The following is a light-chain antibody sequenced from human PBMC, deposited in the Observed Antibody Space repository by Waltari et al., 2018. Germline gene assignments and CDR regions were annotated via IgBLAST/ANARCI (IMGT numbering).Light chain of an antibody. CDR3: NSRDNSGNHQV. V-gene: IGLV3-19*01. CDR2: GKN. Sequence: SSELTQDPAVSVALGQTVSITCQGDTLRTYSAAWFQPRPAQAPVLVIYGKNNRPSGIPDRFSGSNSGNRASLTITGAQAEDEADYYCNSRDNSGNHQVFGGGTRLTVL. CDR1: TLRTYS. J-gene: IGLJ3*02.